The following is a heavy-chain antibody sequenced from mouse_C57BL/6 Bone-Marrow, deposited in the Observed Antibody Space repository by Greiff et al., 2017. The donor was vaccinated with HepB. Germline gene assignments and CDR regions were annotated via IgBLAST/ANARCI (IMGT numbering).Heavy chain of an antibody. Sequence: VKLQESGAELARPGASVKLSCKASGYTFTSYGISWVKQRTGQGLEWIGEIYPRSGNTYYNEKFKGKATLTADKSSSTAYMELRSLTSEDSAVYYCARGQGFYYFDYWGQGTTLTVSS. CDR2: IYPRSGNT. D-gene: IGHD3-2*02. J-gene: IGHJ2*01. V-gene: IGHV1-81*01. CDR1: GYTFTSYG. CDR3: ARGQGFYYFDY.